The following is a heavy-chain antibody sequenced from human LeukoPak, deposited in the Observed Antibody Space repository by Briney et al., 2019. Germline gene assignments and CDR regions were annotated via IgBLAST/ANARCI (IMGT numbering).Heavy chain of an antibody. D-gene: IGHD5-18*01. V-gene: IGHV3-53*01. CDR3: VRVGYSYGLAFDY. CDR1: GFTVSSNY. J-gene: IGHJ4*02. Sequence: GGSLRLSCAASGFTVSSNYMSWVRQAPGKGLEWVSVIYSGGSTYYADSVKGRLTISRDNSKNTLYLQMNSLRAEDTAVYYCVRVGYSYGLAFDYWGQGTLVTVSS. CDR2: IYSGGST.